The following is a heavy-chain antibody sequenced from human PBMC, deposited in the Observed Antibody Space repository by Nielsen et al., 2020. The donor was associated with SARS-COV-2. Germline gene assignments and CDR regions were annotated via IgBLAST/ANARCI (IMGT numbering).Heavy chain of an antibody. CDR2: ISWNSGSI. CDR3: ARDFSVGDGGRDY. J-gene: IGHJ4*02. Sequence: GGSLRLSCAASGFTFDDYAMHWVRQAPGKGLEWVSGISWNSGSIGYADSVKGRFTISRDNSKNTLYLQMNSLRAEDTAVYYCARDFSVGDGGRDYWGQGTLVTVSS. D-gene: IGHD2-21*01. CDR1: GFTFDDYA. V-gene: IGHV3-9*01.